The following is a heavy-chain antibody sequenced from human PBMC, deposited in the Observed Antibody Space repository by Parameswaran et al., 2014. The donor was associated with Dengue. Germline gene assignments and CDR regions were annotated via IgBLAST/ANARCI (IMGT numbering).Heavy chain of an antibody. Sequence: ASETLSLTCAVYGGSFSGYYWSWIRQAPGKGLEWIGEINHAGSTYYNPSLKSRGTISVDTSKNQFSLRVNSVTVADTAVYYCARGRRPASRRYHDYWGQGTLVTVSS. CDR1: GGSFSGYY. CDR2: INHAGST. J-gene: IGHJ4*02. CDR3: ARGRRPASRRYHDY. D-gene: IGHD3-9*01. V-gene: IGHV4-34*01.